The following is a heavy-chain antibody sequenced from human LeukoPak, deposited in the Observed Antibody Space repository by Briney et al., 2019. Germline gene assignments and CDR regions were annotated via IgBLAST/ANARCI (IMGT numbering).Heavy chain of an antibody. J-gene: IGHJ4*02. CDR3: ATSYSSGWNLFDY. D-gene: IGHD6-19*01. CDR2: ISSSSTTI. V-gene: IGHV3-48*02. CDR1: GITFSSYS. Sequence: GGSLRLSCAASGITFSSYSINWVRQAPGKGLEWVSYISSSSTTIYYADSVKGRFTISRDNAKNSLFLQMNSLRDEDTAVYYCATSYSSGWNLFDYWGRGTLVTVSS.